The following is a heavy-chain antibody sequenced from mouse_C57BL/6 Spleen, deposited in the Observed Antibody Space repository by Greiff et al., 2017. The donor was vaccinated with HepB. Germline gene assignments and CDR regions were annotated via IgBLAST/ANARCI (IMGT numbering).Heavy chain of an antibody. D-gene: IGHD1-1*01. Sequence: QVQLQQSGAELVRPGTSVKMSCKASGYTFTNYWIGWAKQRPGHGLEWIGDIYPGGGYTNYNEKFKGKATLTADKSSSTAYKQFSSLTSEDSAIYYCARSTYYYGSRDYFDYWGQGTTLTVSS. J-gene: IGHJ2*01. CDR3: ARSTYYYGSRDYFDY. CDR2: IYPGGGYT. CDR1: GYTFTNYW. V-gene: IGHV1-63*01.